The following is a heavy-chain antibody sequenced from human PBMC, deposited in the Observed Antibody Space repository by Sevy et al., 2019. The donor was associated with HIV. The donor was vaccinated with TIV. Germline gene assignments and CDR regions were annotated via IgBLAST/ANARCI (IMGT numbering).Heavy chain of an antibody. D-gene: IGHD1-1*01. CDR1: GFTFSTSW. V-gene: IGHV3-7*01. CDR3: ARATGKYHYYGMDV. Sequence: GGSLRLSCAASGFTFSTSWMTWVRQAPGKGLEWLANIKQDGSEKYYVGSVKGRFTISRDNAENSLYLQMNSLRAEDTAVYYCARATGKYHYYGMDVWGQGTTVTVSS. J-gene: IGHJ6*02. CDR2: IKQDGSEK.